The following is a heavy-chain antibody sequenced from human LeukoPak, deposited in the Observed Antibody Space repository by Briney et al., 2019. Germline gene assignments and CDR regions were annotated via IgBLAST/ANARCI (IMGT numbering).Heavy chain of an antibody. CDR2: INHSGST. D-gene: IGHD1/OR15-1a*01. V-gene: IGHV4-34*01. CDR3: ARDRRYNWNKGPFDY. Sequence: PSETLSLTCAVYGGSFSGYYWSWIRQPPGKGLEWIGEINHSGSTNYNPSLKSRVTISVDTSKNQFSLRLSSVTAADTAVYYCARDRRYNWNKGPFDYWGQGTLVTVSS. CDR1: GGSFSGYY. J-gene: IGHJ4*02.